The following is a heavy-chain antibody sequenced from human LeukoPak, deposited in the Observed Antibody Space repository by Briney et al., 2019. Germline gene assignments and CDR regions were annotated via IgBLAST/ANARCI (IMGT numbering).Heavy chain of an antibody. V-gene: IGHV3-30*04. CDR3: ARVELGIAKDNWFDP. D-gene: IGHD7-27*01. CDR2: ISYDGSNE. J-gene: IGHJ5*02. CDR1: GFTFSSYV. Sequence: GGSLRLSCAASGFTFSSYVMHWVRQAPGKGLEWVAIISYDGSNEYYADSVKGRFTISRDNSKNTLYLQMNSLRAADTAVYYCARVELGIAKDNWFDPWGQGTLVTVSS.